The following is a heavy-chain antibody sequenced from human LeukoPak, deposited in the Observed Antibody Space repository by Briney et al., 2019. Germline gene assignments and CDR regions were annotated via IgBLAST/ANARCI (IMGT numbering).Heavy chain of an antibody. D-gene: IGHD3-10*01. CDR1: GYTFTDYY. CDR3: ARVGYFGSGSYCPY. V-gene: IGHV1-2*02. CDR2: INPSNGGT. Sequence: GASVEVSCKASGYTFTDYYIHWVRQAPGQGLEWMGWINPSNGGTNFAQEFQGRVTMTRDTSISTAYMELSRLTSDDTAVYYCARVGYFGSGSYCPYWGQGTLVTVSS. J-gene: IGHJ4*02.